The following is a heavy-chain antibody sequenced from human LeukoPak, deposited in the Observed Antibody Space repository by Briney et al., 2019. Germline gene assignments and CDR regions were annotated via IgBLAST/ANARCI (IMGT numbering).Heavy chain of an antibody. Sequence: ASVKVSCKASGYTLIGYYMHWVRQAPGQGLEWMGRINPNSGGTNYAQKFQGRVTMTRDTSISTAYMELSRLRSDDTAVYYCARIGYCSSTSCYKFDYWGQGTLVTVSS. CDR2: INPNSGGT. D-gene: IGHD2-2*02. V-gene: IGHV1-2*06. CDR3: ARIGYCSSTSCYKFDY. J-gene: IGHJ4*02. CDR1: GYTLIGYY.